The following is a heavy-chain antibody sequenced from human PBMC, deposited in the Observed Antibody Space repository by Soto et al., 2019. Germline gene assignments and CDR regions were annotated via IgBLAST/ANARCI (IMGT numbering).Heavy chain of an antibody. V-gene: IGHV1-3*01. CDR1: GYTFTAYA. CDR2: INAGNGNT. D-gene: IGHD5-12*01. CDR3: ARDSPIGSTYSGYDAIDS. Sequence: ASVKVSCKASGYTFTAYAMHWVRQAPGQRLEWMGWINAGNGNTKYSQKFQGRVTITRDTSASTAYMELRSLRSDDTAVYYCARDSPIGSTYSGYDAIDSWGQRTLVTVSS. J-gene: IGHJ4*02.